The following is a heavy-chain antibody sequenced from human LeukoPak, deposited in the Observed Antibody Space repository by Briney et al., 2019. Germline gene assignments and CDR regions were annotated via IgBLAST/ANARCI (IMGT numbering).Heavy chain of an antibody. D-gene: IGHD4-11*01. V-gene: IGHV4-4*07. Sequence: GSLRLSCAASGFTFSSYAMSWVRQAPGKGLEWIGRIYTSGSTNYNPSLKSRVTMSVDTSKNQFSLKLSSVTAADTAVYYCARDSVVEDYTNWFDPWGQGTLATVSS. CDR3: ARDSVVEDYTNWFDP. CDR2: IYTSGST. J-gene: IGHJ5*02. CDR1: GFTFSSYA.